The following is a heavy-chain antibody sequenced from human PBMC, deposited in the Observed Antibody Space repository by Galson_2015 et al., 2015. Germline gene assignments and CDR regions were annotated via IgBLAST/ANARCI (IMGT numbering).Heavy chain of an antibody. Sequence: SLRLSCAASGFTFSYYGMHWVRQAPGKGLEWVAVMWYDGNNKYYADSMKGRFTISRDNSKNTLFQQMNSLRAEDTAVYYCARDRSRDYEYYFDYWGQGTLVTVSS. J-gene: IGHJ4*02. CDR1: GFTFSYYG. CDR3: ARDRSRDYEYYFDY. D-gene: IGHD4-17*01. V-gene: IGHV3-33*01. CDR2: MWYDGNNK.